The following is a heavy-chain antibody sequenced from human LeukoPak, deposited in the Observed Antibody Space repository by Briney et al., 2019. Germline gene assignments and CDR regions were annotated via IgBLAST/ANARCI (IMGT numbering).Heavy chain of an antibody. Sequence: GGSLRLSCAASGFTFSSYSMNWVRQAPGKGLEWVSSISSSSSYIYYADSVKGRFTISRDNSKNTLYLQMNSLRAEDTAVYYCARDRSAAQGIFDYWGQGTLVTVSS. CDR3: ARDRSAAQGIFDY. D-gene: IGHD2-15*01. CDR2: ISSSSSYI. CDR1: GFTFSSYS. J-gene: IGHJ4*02. V-gene: IGHV3-21*04.